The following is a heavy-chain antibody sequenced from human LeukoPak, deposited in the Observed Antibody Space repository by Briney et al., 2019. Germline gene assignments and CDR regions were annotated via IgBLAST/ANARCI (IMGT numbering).Heavy chain of an antibody. Sequence: GWSLSLSCAVSGFTFSDYYHNWISQAPGKGLEWVSYIASSGSTIYYADSLKGRVTISRDSAKNSLYLQMNRLRVEDTAVLYCARQRRWGLSYWGQGTLVTVSS. J-gene: IGHJ4*02. V-gene: IGHV3-11*04. CDR1: GFTFSDYY. D-gene: IGHD5-24*01. CDR2: IASSGSTI. CDR3: ARQRRWGLSY.